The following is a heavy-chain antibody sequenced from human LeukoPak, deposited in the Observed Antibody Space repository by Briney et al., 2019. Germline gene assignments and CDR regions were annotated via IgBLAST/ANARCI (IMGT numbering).Heavy chain of an antibody. CDR1: GFTFSSYG. Sequence: GGSLRLSCAASGFTFSSYGMHWVRQAPGKGLEWVAFIRYDGSNKYYADSVKGRFTISRDNSKNTLYLQMNSLRAEDTAVYYCAKNGAGTYCTNGVCYPEYWGQGTLVTVSS. V-gene: IGHV3-30*02. J-gene: IGHJ4*02. CDR2: IRYDGSNK. CDR3: AKNGAGTYCTNGVCYPEY. D-gene: IGHD2-8*01.